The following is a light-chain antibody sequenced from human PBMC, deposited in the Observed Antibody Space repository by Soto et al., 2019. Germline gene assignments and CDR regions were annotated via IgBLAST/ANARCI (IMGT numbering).Light chain of an antibody. V-gene: IGKV3-15*01. Sequence: ELVMTQSPGTLSVSPGERATLSCRASQSVSSNLAWYQQKPGQAPRLLISDASTRATGIPARFSGNVSGTEFTLTVRRLQSEDFAAYYGQQYKNWPPVTFGGGTKVDIK. CDR3: QQYKNWPPVT. CDR2: DAS. J-gene: IGKJ4*01. CDR1: QSVSSN.